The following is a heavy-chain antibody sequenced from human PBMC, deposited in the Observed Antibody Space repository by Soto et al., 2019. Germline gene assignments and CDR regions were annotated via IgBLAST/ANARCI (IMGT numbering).Heavy chain of an antibody. CDR1: GYTFTSYD. CDR2: MNPNSGNT. J-gene: IGHJ5*02. V-gene: IGHV1-8*01. D-gene: IGHD6-6*01. CDR3: ARFYSSSTLGFDP. Sequence: QVQLVQSGAEVKKPGASVKVSCKASGYTFTSYDINWVRQATGQGLEWMGWMNPNSGNTGYSQKFQGRVTMTRNTSMSTAYMELNSLRSEDTVVYYCARFYSSSTLGFDPWGQGTLVTVSS.